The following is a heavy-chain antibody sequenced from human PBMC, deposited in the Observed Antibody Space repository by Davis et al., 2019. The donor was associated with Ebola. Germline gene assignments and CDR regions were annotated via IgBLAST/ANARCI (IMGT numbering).Heavy chain of an antibody. CDR1: GFTFSTYW. Sequence: ESLKISCEASGFTFSTYWMSWVRQAPGKGLEWVANIKQDGSEKYYVDSVKGRFTISRDNAKNSVFLQMNSLRAEDTAVYYCASHDYGDYAGPDYWGQGTLVTVSS. CDR2: IKQDGSEK. D-gene: IGHD4-17*01. CDR3: ASHDYGDYAGPDY. J-gene: IGHJ4*02. V-gene: IGHV3-7*01.